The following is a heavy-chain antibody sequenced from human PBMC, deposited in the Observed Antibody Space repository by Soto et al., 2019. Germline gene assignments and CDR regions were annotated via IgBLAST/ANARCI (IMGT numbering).Heavy chain of an antibody. CDR2: INRDGSVK. CDR3: TRDSSPTYTTDWVDAFAF. J-gene: IGHJ3*01. CDR1: GFTFGSYW. V-gene: IGHV3-7*05. Sequence: EVQLVESGGGLVQPGGSLRLSCAASGFTFGSYWMTWVRQAPGKGLEWVANINRDGSVKNYVDSVKGRFTVSRDNANGSLYLQMYSQRVEDADVYYCTRDSSPTYTTDWVDAFAFWGQGTMVTVS. D-gene: IGHD6-19*01.